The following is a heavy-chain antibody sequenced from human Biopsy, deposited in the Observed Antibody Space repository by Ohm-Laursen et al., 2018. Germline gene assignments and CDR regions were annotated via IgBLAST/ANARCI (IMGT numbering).Heavy chain of an antibody. CDR3: VKDIRRYFYGMDV. J-gene: IGHJ6*02. CDR1: DFTFDDYA. V-gene: IGHV3-9*01. Sequence: SLRLSCSASDFTFDDYAMSWVRQRPGKGLEWVSGITWNSGHIAYADSVKGRFTVSRDNAKNVLWLQMNSLRVDDTAMYYCVKDIRRYFYGMDVWGQGTTVTVS. CDR2: ITWNSGHI. D-gene: IGHD3-10*01.